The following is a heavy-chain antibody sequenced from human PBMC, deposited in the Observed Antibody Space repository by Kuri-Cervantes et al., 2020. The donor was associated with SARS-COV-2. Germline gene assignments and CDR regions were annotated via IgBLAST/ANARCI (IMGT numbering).Heavy chain of an antibody. CDR2: ITHRGNT. Sequence: GSLRLSCAVYGGSFSDYSWSWIRQSPGKGLEWIGEITHRGNTNYNPSLMSRVTISVDTSKNQFSLKLTSVTAADSAIYYCARGRVDITMMLVVVTGGLHYLDSWGQGTLVTVSS. V-gene: IGHV4-34*01. CDR3: ARGRVDITMMLVVVTGGLHYLDS. CDR1: GGSFSDYS. D-gene: IGHD3-22*01. J-gene: IGHJ4*02.